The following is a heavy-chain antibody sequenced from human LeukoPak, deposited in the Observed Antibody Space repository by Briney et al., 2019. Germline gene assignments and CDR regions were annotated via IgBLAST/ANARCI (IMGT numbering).Heavy chain of an antibody. D-gene: IGHD6-19*01. Sequence: SETLSLTCTVSGGSISSYYWSWIRQPPGKGLEWIGYIYYSGSTDYNPSLKGRVTISVATSKTQFSLKLTSVTAADTAVYYCARLDSSGYYYFDYWGQGTLVTVSS. V-gene: IGHV4-59*08. J-gene: IGHJ4*02. CDR1: GGSISSYY. CDR2: IYYSGST. CDR3: ARLDSSGYYYFDY.